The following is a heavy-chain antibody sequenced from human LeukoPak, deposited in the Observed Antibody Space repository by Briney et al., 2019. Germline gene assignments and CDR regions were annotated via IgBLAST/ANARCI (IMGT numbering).Heavy chain of an antibody. D-gene: IGHD6-6*01. CDR2: ISDSGANT. Sequence: GFLRLSCAASGFTFSTDAMSWVRQAPGKGLEWASTISDSGANTYYADSVKGRFTISRDNAQNSVFLQMNSLRAEDTAVYYCGRVGGRSKAAKGDAFDIWGQGTMVVVSS. V-gene: IGHV3-21*06. J-gene: IGHJ3*02. CDR3: GRVGGRSKAAKGDAFDI. CDR1: GFTFSTDA.